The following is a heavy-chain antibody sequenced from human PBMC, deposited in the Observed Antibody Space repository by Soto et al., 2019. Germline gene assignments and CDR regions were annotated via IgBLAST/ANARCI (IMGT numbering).Heavy chain of an antibody. CDR1: GFTFSSYA. J-gene: IGHJ5*02. CDR3: AKVGPYDSGSYMFRYNWFGP. CDR2: ISASGGST. D-gene: IGHD3-10*01. Sequence: GGSLRLSCAASGFTFSSYAMNWVRQAPGKGLEWVSGISASGGSTNYADAVKGRFTISRDNSKNTLYLQMNSLRAEDTAVYYCAKVGPYDSGSYMFRYNWFGPWGPGTLVTVSS. V-gene: IGHV3-23*01.